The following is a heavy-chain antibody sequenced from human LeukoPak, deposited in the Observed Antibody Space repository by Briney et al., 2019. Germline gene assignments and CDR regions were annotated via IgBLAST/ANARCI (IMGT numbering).Heavy chain of an antibody. CDR3: ASQYCSSTSCYADY. J-gene: IGHJ4*02. CDR2: IYYSGST. V-gene: IGHV4-59*12. CDR1: GGSISSYY. D-gene: IGHD2-2*01. Sequence: SETLSLTCTVSGGSISSYYWSWIRQPPGKGLEWIGYIYYSGSTNYNPSLKSRVTISVDTSKNQFSLKLSSVTAADTAVYYCASQYCSSTSCYADYWGQGTLVTVSS.